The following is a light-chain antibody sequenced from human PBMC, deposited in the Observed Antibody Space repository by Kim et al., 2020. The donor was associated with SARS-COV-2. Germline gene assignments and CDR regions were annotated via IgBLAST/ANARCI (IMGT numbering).Light chain of an antibody. CDR1: GSNIRSNP. V-gene: IGLV1-44*01. CDR3: AAWDDSLNGVV. CDR2: NNN. Sequence: GQRVTSSCSGSGSNIRSNPVKWYQQLPGTAPKLLIHNNNKRPSGVPDRFSGSKSGTSASLAVGGLQSDDEADYYCAAWDDSLNGVVFGGGTQLTVL. J-gene: IGLJ2*01.